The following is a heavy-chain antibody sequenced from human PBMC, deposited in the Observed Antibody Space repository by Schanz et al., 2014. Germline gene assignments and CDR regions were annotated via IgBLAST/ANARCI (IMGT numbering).Heavy chain of an antibody. CDR2: IWCDGSNK. J-gene: IGHJ4*02. CDR3: ARDGDVEY. V-gene: IGHV3-33*01. CDR1: GFTFSSYG. Sequence: QVQLVESGGGVVQPGRSLRLSCAASGFTFSSYGMHWVRQAPGKGLEWGALIWCDGSNKDYADSVKGRFTIARDNSKSTLFLQMSSRRAEGTAVYYGARDGDVEYWGQGALGAVSA.